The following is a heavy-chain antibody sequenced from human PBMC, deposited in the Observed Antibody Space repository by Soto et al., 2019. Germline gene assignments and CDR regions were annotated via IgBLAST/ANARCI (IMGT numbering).Heavy chain of an antibody. Sequence: PGGSLRLSCAASGFTFSSYNMSWVRQAPGKGLDWVSYISSSGSSIYYADSVKGRLTISRDNAKNSLYLQMNSLRAEDTAVYYCAKSTRYSGYVWDYWGQGTLVTVSS. J-gene: IGHJ4*02. CDR2: ISSSGSSI. D-gene: IGHD5-12*01. CDR3: AKSTRYSGYVWDY. V-gene: IGHV3-48*01. CDR1: GFTFSSYN.